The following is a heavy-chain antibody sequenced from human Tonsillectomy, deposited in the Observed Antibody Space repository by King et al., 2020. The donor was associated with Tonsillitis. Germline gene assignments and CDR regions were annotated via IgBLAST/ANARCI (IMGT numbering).Heavy chain of an antibody. CDR2: IYSSGST. J-gene: IGHJ4*02. V-gene: IGHV4-59*08. Sequence: QLQESGPGLAKPSETLSLTCTVSGGSIRSHYWSWIRQPPGKGLEWIGYIYSSGSTNYNPSLKSRVTISVDTSKTQSSLKLSAVTAADTAVYYCARLLPEYSRSAGCFDYWGQGTLVTVSS. CDR1: GGSIRSHY. CDR3: ARLLPEYSRSAGCFDY. D-gene: IGHD6-6*01.